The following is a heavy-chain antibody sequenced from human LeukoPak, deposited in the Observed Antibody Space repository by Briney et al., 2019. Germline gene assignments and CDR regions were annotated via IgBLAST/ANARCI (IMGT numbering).Heavy chain of an antibody. CDR3: AKVGLNSAGYDY. Sequence: GGSLRLSCAASGFTFDDYAMHWVRQAPGKGLEWVSGISWNSGSIGYADSVKGRFTISRDNAKNSLYLQMNSLRAEDTALYYCAKVGLNSAGYDYWGQGTLVTVSS. J-gene: IGHJ4*02. CDR1: GFTFDDYA. D-gene: IGHD2-21*01. CDR2: ISWNSGSI. V-gene: IGHV3-9*01.